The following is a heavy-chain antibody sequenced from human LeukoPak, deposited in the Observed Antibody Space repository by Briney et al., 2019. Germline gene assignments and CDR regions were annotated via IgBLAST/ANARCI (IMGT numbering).Heavy chain of an antibody. D-gene: IGHD3-22*01. J-gene: IGHJ4*02. Sequence: GGSLRLSRAASGFTFSSYAVSWVRQASGKGLEWVSVIYSGGSTYYADSVKGRFTISRDNSKNTLYLQMNSLRAEDTAVYYCARRPSSGYYYWGQGTLVTVSS. CDR2: IYSGGST. CDR1: GFTFSSYA. CDR3: ARRPSSGYYY. V-gene: IGHV3-66*01.